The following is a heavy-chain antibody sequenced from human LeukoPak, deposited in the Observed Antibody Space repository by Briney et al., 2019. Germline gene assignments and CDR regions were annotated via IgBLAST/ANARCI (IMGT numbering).Heavy chain of an antibody. J-gene: IGHJ4*02. D-gene: IGHD5-24*01. CDR1: AFIFSSYS. CDR2: ISSTSRYI. V-gene: IGHV3-21*01. CDR3: VRHLIDDGYRLLDY. Sequence: GGSLRLSCAASAFIFSSYSMSWVRQAPGKGLEWVSSISSTSRYIYYADSVKGRFTISRDNGKNSLSLQMNSLRAEDTAVYYCVRHLIDDGYRLLDYWGQGTLVTVSS.